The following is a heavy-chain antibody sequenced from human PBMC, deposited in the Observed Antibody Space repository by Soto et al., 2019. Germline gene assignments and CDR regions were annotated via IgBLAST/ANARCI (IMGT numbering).Heavy chain of an antibody. D-gene: IGHD6-19*01. J-gene: IGHJ4*02. V-gene: IGHV4-4*02. CDR2: IYHSGST. Sequence: QVQLQESGPGLVKPSGTLSLTCAVSGGSISRSNWWSWVRQPPGKGLEWIGEIYHSGSTNYNPSLTSRVTISVDKSKNQFSLKLSSVTAADTAVYYCARDSVADWYGFDYWGQGTLVTVSS. CDR1: GGSISRSNW. CDR3: ARDSVADWYGFDY.